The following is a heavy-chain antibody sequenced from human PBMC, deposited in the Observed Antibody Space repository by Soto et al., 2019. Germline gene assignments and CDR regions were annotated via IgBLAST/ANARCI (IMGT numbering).Heavy chain of an antibody. Sequence: EVQLVESGGGLVRPGGSLRVSCAASGFNFNTYTIHWVRQAPGKGLEWVASIRGSSNSIDYADSLRGRFTTSRDNAKNSVYLQMNSLRAEDTAVYYCAIDSNPIGWYNHFDYWGQGTLVTVSS. J-gene: IGHJ4*02. CDR2: IRGSSNSI. CDR1: GFNFNTYT. CDR3: AIDSNPIGWYNHFDY. D-gene: IGHD6-19*01. V-gene: IGHV3-21*01.